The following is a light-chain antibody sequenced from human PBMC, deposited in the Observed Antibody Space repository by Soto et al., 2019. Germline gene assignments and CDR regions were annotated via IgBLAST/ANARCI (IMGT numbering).Light chain of an antibody. J-gene: IGLJ2*01. V-gene: IGLV2-8*01. CDR1: SSNVGGYNY. CDR2: DVT. Sequence: QSALTQPPSASGSPGQSVTTSSTGTSSNVGGYNYVSWYQQHPGKAPKLMIYDVTRRPSGVPDRFSASKSGNTASLTVSGLQAEDEADYYCSSSAGSNTLVFGGGTKVTVL. CDR3: SSSAGSNTLV.